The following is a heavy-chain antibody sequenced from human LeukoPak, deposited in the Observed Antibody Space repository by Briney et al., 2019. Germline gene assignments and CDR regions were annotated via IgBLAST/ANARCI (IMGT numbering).Heavy chain of an antibody. V-gene: IGHV3-48*03. J-gene: IGHJ4*02. CDR2: ISSSGGTI. CDR3: AREWRGSGSSD. CDR1: GFTLSSYE. D-gene: IGHD3-10*01. Sequence: PGGSLRLSCAASGFTLSSYEMNWVRQAPGKGLEWVSYISSSGGTIYYADSVKGRFTISRDNAKNSLYLQMNSLRAEDTAVYYCAREWRGSGSSDWGRGTLVTVSS.